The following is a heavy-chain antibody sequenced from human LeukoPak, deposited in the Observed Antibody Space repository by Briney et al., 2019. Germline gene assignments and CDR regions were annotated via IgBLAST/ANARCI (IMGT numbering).Heavy chain of an antibody. CDR2: IYYSGST. J-gene: IGHJ2*01. V-gene: IGHV4-59*01. Sequence: SETLSLTCTVSGGSISSYYWSWIRQPPGKGLEWIGYIYYSGSTNYNPSLKSRVTISVDTSKNQFSLKRSSVTAADTAVYYCARELYWWYFDLWGRGTLVTVSS. CDR3: ARELYWWYFDL. D-gene: IGHD2-8*02. CDR1: GGSISSYY.